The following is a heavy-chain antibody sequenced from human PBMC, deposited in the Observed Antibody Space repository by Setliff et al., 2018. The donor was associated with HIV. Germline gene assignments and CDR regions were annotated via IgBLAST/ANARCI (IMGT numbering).Heavy chain of an antibody. CDR1: GFTFSTYS. J-gene: IGHJ4*02. V-gene: IGHV3-48*01. CDR3: ARHIFGRSKIAAAAIQIFDY. CDR2: ISGTSGTM. Sequence: GGSLRLSCAASGFTFSTYSMNWVRQAPGKGLEWVSYISGTSGTMYYADSVKGRFTISRDNAKNSLFLRMNSLRAEDTAVYYCARHIFGRSKIAAAAIQIFDYWGQGTLVTVSS. D-gene: IGHD6-13*01.